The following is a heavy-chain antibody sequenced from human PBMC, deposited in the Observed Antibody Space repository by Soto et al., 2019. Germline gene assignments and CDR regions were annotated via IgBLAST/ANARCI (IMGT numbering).Heavy chain of an antibody. Sequence: GGSLRLSCAASGFTFSSYAMHWVRQAPGKGLEWVAVISYDGSNKYYADSVKGRFTISRDNSKKTLYLQMNSLKAENTAEYYCARDRSYYDFWSGYYKETFDYWGQGTLVTVSS. CDR2: ISYDGSNK. V-gene: IGHV3-30-3*01. CDR3: ARDRSYYDFWSGYYKETFDY. J-gene: IGHJ4*02. D-gene: IGHD3-3*01. CDR1: GFTFSSYA.